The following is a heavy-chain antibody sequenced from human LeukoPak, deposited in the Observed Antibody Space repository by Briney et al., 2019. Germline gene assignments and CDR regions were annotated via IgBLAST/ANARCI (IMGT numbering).Heavy chain of an antibody. CDR2: ISYDGSNK. V-gene: IGHV3-30*18. J-gene: IGHJ4*02. D-gene: IGHD2-2*01. CDR1: GFTFSTYG. CDR3: ANREYHLPALY. Sequence: PGGSLRLSCAASGFTFSTYGMHWVRQAPGKGLEWVAVISYDGSNKYYADSVKGRFTISSDNSKNTLYLQMNSLRAEDTAVYYCANREYHLPALYWGQGTLVTVSS.